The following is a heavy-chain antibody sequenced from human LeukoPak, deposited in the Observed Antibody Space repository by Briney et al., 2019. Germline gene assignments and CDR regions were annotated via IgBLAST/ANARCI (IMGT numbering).Heavy chain of an antibody. Sequence: ASVKVSCKASGYTFTCYGISWVRQAPGQGLEWMGWISAYNGNTNYAQKLQGRVTMTTDTSTSTAYMELRSLRSDDTAVYYCARERRNTMVRGVMDVWGQGTTVTVSS. CDR2: ISAYNGNT. CDR3: ARERRNTMVRGVMDV. J-gene: IGHJ6*02. V-gene: IGHV1-18*01. CDR1: GYTFTCYG. D-gene: IGHD3-10*01.